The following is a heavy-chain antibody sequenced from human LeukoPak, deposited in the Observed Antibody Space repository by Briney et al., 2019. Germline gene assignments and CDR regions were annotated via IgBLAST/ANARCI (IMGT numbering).Heavy chain of an antibody. J-gene: IGHJ4*02. CDR2: ISSSGSTI. CDR1: GFTFSSYE. D-gene: IGHD2-15*01. CDR3: ARDPPADLGYCSGGSCYKGNDRDY. Sequence: GGSLRPSCAASGFTFSSYEMNWVRQAPGKGLEWVSYISSSGSTIYYADSVKGRFTISRDNAKNSLYLQMNSLRAEDTAVYYCARDPPADLGYCSGGSCYKGNDRDYWGQGTLVTVSS. V-gene: IGHV3-48*03.